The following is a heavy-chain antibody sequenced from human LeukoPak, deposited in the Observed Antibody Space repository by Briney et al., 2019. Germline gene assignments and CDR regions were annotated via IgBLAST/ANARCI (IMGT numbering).Heavy chain of an antibody. CDR3: ARANQTYFDS. J-gene: IGHJ4*02. D-gene: IGHD1-14*01. CDR2: IIPNNGGT. CDR1: GYTFTDYY. Sequence: ASVKVSCKTSGYTFTDYYMHLVRQAPGQGLEWMGWIIPNNGGTNNAQQFQGRVTMNRDPSITTALMEVRRLGSDHTAIYYCARANQTYFDSWGQGTLVTVSA. V-gene: IGHV1-2*02.